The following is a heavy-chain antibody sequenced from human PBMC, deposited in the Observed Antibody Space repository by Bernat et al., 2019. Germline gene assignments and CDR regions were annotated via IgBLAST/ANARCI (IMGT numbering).Heavy chain of an antibody. CDR2: ISSSSSYI. Sequence: EVQLVESGGGLVKPGGSLRLSCAASGFTFSSYSMNWVRQAPGKGLEWVSSISSSSSYIYYADSVKGRFTISRDNAKNSLYLQMNSLGAEDTAVYYCARGRDYVWGSYRTFDYWGQGTLVTVSS. J-gene: IGHJ4*02. CDR1: GFTFSSYS. D-gene: IGHD3-16*01. V-gene: IGHV3-21*01. CDR3: ARGRDYVWGSYRTFDY.